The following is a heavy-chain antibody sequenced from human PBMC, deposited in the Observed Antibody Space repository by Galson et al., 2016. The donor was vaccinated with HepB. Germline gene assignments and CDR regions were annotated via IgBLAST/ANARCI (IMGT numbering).Heavy chain of an antibody. V-gene: IGHV5-10-1*04. D-gene: IGHD6-13*01. CDR3: AKWRLSSLPFFDY. J-gene: IGHJ4*02. CDR1: GYTFTKYW. Sequence: QSGAEVKKPGESLRIFCKTSGYTFTKYWISWVRQMPGKGLEWMGRIDPGDSDTRYSPSFQGQVTISADKSISTAYLQWSSLKASDTAMYYCAKWRLSSLPFFDYWGQGTLVTVSS. CDR2: IDPGDSDT.